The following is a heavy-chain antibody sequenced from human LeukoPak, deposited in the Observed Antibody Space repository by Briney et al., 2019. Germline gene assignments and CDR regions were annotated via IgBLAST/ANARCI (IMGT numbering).Heavy chain of an antibody. J-gene: IGHJ4*02. CDR3: VKENTKTPFRPGEATVTRGYFDY. CDR1: GFTFSSYA. CDR2: ISYDGSTK. D-gene: IGHD4-17*01. Sequence: GGSLRLSCAASGFTFSSYAIHWVRQAPGKGLEWVALISYDGSTKYSTDSVKGRFTISRDNAKNSLYLQMNSLRAEDTAVYYCVKENTKTPFRPGEATVTRGYFDYWGQGTLVTVSS. V-gene: IGHV3-30*04.